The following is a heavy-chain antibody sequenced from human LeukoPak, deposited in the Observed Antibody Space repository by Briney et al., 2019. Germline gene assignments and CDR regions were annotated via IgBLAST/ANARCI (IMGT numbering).Heavy chain of an antibody. CDR3: ARLVTTYGMDV. V-gene: IGHV5-51*01. CDR2: IYPGDPDT. CDR1: GYSFTSYW. Sequence: GESLKISCKGSGYSFTSYWIGWVRRMPGKGLEWMGIIYPGDPDTRYSPSFQGQVTISADKSISTAYLQWSSLKAPDTAMYYCARLVTTYGMDVWGQGTTVTVSS. J-gene: IGHJ6*02. D-gene: IGHD4-11*01.